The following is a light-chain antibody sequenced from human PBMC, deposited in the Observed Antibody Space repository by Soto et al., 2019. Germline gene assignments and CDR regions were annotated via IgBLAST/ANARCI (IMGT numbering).Light chain of an antibody. Sequence: DIQMTQSPSTLSASVGDRVTLTCRASQSITTWLAWYQQKPGKAPKRLIYKATNLQSGVPSRFSVYGSGTEVSRTISSLQPEDFAIYYCQQYNDYQYAIGKGSKLEIK. J-gene: IGKJ2*01. V-gene: IGKV1-5*03. CDR1: QSITTW. CDR2: KAT. CDR3: QQYNDYQYA.